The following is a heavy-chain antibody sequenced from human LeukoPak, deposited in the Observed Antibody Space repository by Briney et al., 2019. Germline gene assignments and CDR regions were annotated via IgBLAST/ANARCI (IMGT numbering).Heavy chain of an antibody. CDR2: ISSSSSYI. CDR3: AKDLPYYYDSSGYHPGAFDI. CDR1: GFTFSSYS. V-gene: IGHV3-21*04. D-gene: IGHD3-22*01. J-gene: IGHJ3*02. Sequence: GGSLRLSCAASGFTFSSYSMNWVRQAPGKGLEWVSSISSSSSYIYYADSVKGRFTISRDNAKNSLYLQMNSLRAEDTAVYYCAKDLPYYYDSSGYHPGAFDIWGQGTMVTVSS.